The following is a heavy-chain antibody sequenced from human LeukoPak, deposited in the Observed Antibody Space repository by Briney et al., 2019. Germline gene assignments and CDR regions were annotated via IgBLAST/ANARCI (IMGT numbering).Heavy chain of an antibody. J-gene: IGHJ4*02. CDR1: GFIFSTHG. D-gene: IGHD3-9*01. CDR2: IWYDGSNK. CDR3: VREATSTGHYMLDY. Sequence: TGGSLRLSCAASGFIFSTHGMHWVRQAPGKGLEWVAVIWYDGSNKNYADSVRGLFTISRDNSKKTLYLEMSSLRGEDTAVYYCVREATSTGHYMLDYWGQGTLVAVSA. V-gene: IGHV3-33*01.